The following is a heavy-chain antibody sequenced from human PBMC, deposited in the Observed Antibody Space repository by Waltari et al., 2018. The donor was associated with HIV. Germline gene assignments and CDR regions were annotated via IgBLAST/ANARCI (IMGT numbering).Heavy chain of an antibody. D-gene: IGHD3-22*01. CDR3: ARDSYYYDSSGFFPDF. CDR1: GYTFTAYY. V-gene: IGHV1-2*06. J-gene: IGHJ4*02. Sequence: QVQLVQSGAEVKKPGASVKVSCKASGYTFTAYYMPWVRQAPGQGLGWMGRINLNSGDTNYGQKFQGRVTMTRDTSISTAYMELSRLRSDDTAVYYCARDSYYYDSSGFFPDFWGQGTLVTVSS. CDR2: INLNSGDT.